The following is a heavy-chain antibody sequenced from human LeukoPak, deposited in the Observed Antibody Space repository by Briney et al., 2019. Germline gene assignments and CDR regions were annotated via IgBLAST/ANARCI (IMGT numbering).Heavy chain of an antibody. CDR1: GYTFTGYY. CDR2: INPNSGGT. Sequence: ASVKVSCKASGYTFTGYYMHWVRQAPGQGLEWMGWINPNSGGTNYAQKFQGRVTMTEDTSTDTAYMELSSLRSEDTAVYYCATDPGIAVAAGYFDYWGQGTLVTVSS. D-gene: IGHD6-19*01. J-gene: IGHJ4*02. CDR3: ATDPGIAVAAGYFDY. V-gene: IGHV1-2*02.